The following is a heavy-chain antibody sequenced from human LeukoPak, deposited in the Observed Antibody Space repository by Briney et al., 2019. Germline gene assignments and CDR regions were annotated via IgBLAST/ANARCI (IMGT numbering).Heavy chain of an antibody. J-gene: IGHJ4*02. Sequence: GGSLTLSCAASGLTFINYAMTWVRQPPGKGLEWVAGIIGRGDRTHYADSVRGRFTTSRDNSKNMAYMQMDSLRAEDTALYYCAKTYYYGSGTFSFDHWGQGTLVTVSS. D-gene: IGHD3-10*01. CDR3: AKTYYYGSGTFSFDH. V-gene: IGHV3-23*01. CDR1: GLTFINYA. CDR2: IIGRGDRT.